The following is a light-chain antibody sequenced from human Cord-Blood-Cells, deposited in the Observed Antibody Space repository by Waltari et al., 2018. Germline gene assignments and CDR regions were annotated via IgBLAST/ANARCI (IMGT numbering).Light chain of an antibody. V-gene: IGLV2-23*01. J-gene: IGLJ2*01. CDR2: EGS. CDR3: CSYAGSSYVV. CDR1: SSDVGRYNL. Sequence: QSALTQPASVSGSPGQSITLSCTGTSSDVGRYNLVSWYQPHPGKAPKLMIYEGSKRPSGVSNRFSGSKSGNTASLTISGLQAEDEADYYCCSYAGSSYVVFGGGTKLTVL.